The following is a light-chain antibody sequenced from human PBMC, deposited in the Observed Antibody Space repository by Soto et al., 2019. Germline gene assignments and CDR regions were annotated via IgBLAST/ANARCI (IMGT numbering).Light chain of an antibody. CDR3: SSYAGSNNCV. Sequence: PASACGFPRQSVSISCIGTSSDVGYYDYVSWYQHHPGKAPKLVIYEVTKRPSGVPDRVSASKSGNTASLTVSGLRAEDEADYYCSSYAGSNNCVFGSGTQVTF. V-gene: IGLV2-8*01. CDR1: SSDVGYYDY. J-gene: IGLJ1*01. CDR2: EVT.